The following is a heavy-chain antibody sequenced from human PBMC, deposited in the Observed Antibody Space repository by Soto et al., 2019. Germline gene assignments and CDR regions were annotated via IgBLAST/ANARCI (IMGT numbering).Heavy chain of an antibody. D-gene: IGHD1-1*01. CDR3: ARWTGSAPYYFDY. CDR1: GGSISSGGYY. Sequence: SETLSLTCTVSGGSISSGGYYWSWIRQHPGKGLEWIGYIYYSGSTYYNPSLKSRVTISVDTSKNQFSLKLSSVTAADTAVYYCARWTGSAPYYFDYWGQGTLVTVS. CDR2: IYYSGST. V-gene: IGHV4-31*03. J-gene: IGHJ4*02.